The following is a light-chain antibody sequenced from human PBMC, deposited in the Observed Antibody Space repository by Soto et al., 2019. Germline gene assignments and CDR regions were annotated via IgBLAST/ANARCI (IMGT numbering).Light chain of an antibody. CDR1: QGVSRN. J-gene: IGKJ1*01. V-gene: IGKV3-20*01. CDR2: GAS. CDR3: QQYGSSGT. Sequence: EIVMTQSPATLSVSPGERATLSCRASQGVSRNIAWYQQKPGQAPRLLIYGASSRSTGIPDRFSGSGSGTDFTLTFSRLEPEDFAVYYCQQYGSSGTFGHGTKVDIK.